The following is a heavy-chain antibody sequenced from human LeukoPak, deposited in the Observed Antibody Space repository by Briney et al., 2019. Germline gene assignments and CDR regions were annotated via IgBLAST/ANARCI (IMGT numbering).Heavy chain of an antibody. CDR3: ARRLTQYDCFDP. CDR1: GDSVSSNSVT. CDR2: TYYRSTWYN. D-gene: IGHD2-2*01. Sequence: SQTLSLTCAISGDSVSSNSVTWNWIRQSPSRGLEWLGRTYYRSTWYNDYAVSVRGRTTVNPDTSKNQFSLHLNSVTPEDTAVYYCARRLTQYDCFDPWGQGILVIVSS. V-gene: IGHV6-1*01. J-gene: IGHJ5*02.